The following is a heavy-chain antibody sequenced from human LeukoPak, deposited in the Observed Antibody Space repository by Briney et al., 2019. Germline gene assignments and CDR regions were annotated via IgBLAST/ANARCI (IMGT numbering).Heavy chain of an antibody. CDR2: ISSSSSYI. CDR3: ANLGYDSSGSGVVDDY. D-gene: IGHD3-22*01. V-gene: IGHV3-21*04. CDR1: GFTFSSYS. J-gene: IGHJ4*02. Sequence: GGSLRLSCAASGFTFSSYSVNWVRQAPGKGLEWVSSISSSSSYIYYADSVKGRFTISRDNAKNSLYLQMNSLRAEDTALYYCANLGYDSSGSGVVDDYWGQGTLVTVSS.